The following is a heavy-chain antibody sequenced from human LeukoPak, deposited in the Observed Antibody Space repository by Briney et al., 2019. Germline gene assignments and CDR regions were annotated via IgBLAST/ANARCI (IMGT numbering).Heavy chain of an antibody. D-gene: IGHD3-3*01. CDR1: GDSIRSRDYY. CDR3: ATRRFTNWFDP. Sequence: SETLSLTCAVSGDSIRSRDYYWAWIRQPPGGGLEWIGTIYYSGNTFYSPSLKSRVTISVDVSKSLFSLRLTSVTAADTAVYYCATRRFTNWFDPWGPGTLVTVSS. CDR2: IYYSGNT. J-gene: IGHJ5*02. V-gene: IGHV4-39*02.